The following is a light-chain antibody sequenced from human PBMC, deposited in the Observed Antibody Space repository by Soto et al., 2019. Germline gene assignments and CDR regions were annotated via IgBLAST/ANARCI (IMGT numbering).Light chain of an antibody. CDR1: SSDVGGYDY. Sequence: QSALTQPASVSGSPGQSITISCTGTSSDVGGYDYVSWYQQHPGKAPRLMIYEVTNRPSGISNRFSGSKSGNTASLTISGLQADDEADYYCTSHTSRSTLTVFGGGTKVTVL. V-gene: IGLV2-14*01. CDR3: TSHTSRSTLTV. CDR2: EVT. J-gene: IGLJ2*01.